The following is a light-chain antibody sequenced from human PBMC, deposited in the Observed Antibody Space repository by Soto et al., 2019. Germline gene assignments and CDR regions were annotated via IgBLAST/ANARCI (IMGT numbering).Light chain of an antibody. CDR2: EVS. CDR1: SSDVGSYNL. Sequence: QSALTQPASVSGSPGQSITISCTGTSSDVGSYNLVSWYQQHPGKAPKLMIYEVSKRPSGVSNRFSGSNSGNTASLTISGLQAEDEADYYCCSYAGSSTFGVFGGGTKLTVL. V-gene: IGLV2-23*02. J-gene: IGLJ2*01. CDR3: CSYAGSSTFGV.